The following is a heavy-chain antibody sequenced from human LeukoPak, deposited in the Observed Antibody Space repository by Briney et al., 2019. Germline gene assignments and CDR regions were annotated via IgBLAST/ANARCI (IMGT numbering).Heavy chain of an antibody. CDR2: ISSGSSYI. CDR1: GFTFSSYS. V-gene: IGHV3-21*01. D-gene: IGHD3-22*01. J-gene: IGHJ4*02. Sequence: PGGSLRLSCAASGFTFSSYSMNWVRQAPGKGLEWVSSISSGSSYIYYADSVKGRFTISRDNAKNSLYLQMNSLRAEDTAVYYCARDTYNYYYDSSGYSKPFDYWGQGTLVTVSS. CDR3: ARDTYNYYYDSSGYSKPFDY.